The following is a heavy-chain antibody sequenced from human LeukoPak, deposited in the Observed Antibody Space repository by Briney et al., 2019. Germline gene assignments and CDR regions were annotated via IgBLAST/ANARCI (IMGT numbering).Heavy chain of an antibody. D-gene: IGHD2-2*01. V-gene: IGHV4-30-4*08. CDR2: IYYSGST. CDR1: GGSISSGDYY. CDR3: AREGQGSTHFDY. Sequence: PSQTLSLTCTVSGGSISSGDYYWSWIRQPPGKGLEWIWYIYYSGSTYYNPSLKSRVTISVDTSKNQFSLKLSSVTAADTAVYYCAREGQGSTHFDYWGQGTLVTVSS. J-gene: IGHJ4*02.